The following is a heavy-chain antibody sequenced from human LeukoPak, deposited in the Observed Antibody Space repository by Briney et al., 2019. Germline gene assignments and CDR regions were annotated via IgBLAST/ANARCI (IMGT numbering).Heavy chain of an antibody. CDR3: ATLGLGAVAPLHYFDY. CDR1: GGSFSGYY. D-gene: IGHD6-19*01. J-gene: IGHJ4*02. Sequence: PSETLSLTCAVYGGSFSGYYWSWIRQPPGKGLEWIGEINHSGSTNYNPSLKSRVTISVDTSKNRFSLKLSSVTAADTAVYYCATLGLGAVAPLHYFDYWGQGTLVTVSS. V-gene: IGHV4-34*01. CDR2: INHSGST.